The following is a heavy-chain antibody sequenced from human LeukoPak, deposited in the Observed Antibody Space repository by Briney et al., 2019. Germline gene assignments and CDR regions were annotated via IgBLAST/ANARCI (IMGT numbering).Heavy chain of an antibody. D-gene: IGHD2-21*01. CDR3: ARDLSPVIRASPMGY. V-gene: IGHV3-30*03. Sequence: GTSLRLSCAASGFTFTNYGMHWVRQAPGKGLEWVALITYDGYYKYYSDSVKGRFTISSDTSKNTLYLQMNSLRAEDTAVYYCARDLSPVIRASPMGYWGQGTPVTVSS. J-gene: IGHJ4*02. CDR1: GFTFTNYG. CDR2: ITYDGYYK.